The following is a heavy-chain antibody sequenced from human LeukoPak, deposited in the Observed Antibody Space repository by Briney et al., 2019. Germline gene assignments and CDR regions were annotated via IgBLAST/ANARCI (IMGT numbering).Heavy chain of an antibody. CDR2: IKQDGSEK. J-gene: IGHJ5*02. CDR3: ARETGDIVLMVYDNWFDP. V-gene: IGHV3-7*01. Sequence: QPGGSLRLSCAASGFTFSSYWMSWVRQAPGKGLEWVANIKQDGSEKYYVDSVGGRFTISRDNAKNSLYLQMNSLRAEDTAVYYCARETGDIVLMVYDNWFDPWGRGTLVTVSS. CDR1: GFTFSSYW. D-gene: IGHD2-8*01.